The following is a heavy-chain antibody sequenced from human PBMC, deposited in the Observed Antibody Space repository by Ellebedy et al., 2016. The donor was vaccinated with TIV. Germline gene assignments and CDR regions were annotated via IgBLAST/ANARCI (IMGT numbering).Heavy chain of an antibody. D-gene: IGHD2/OR15-2a*01. V-gene: IGHV3-48*04. CDR1: GFTFSSYS. Sequence: PGGSLRLSCAASGFTFSSYSMNWVRQAPGKGPEWVSYITGSGSTIYYADSVKGRFTVSRDNAENSLYLQMDSLRAEDTAVYYCARTEKGTFYVDYWGQGTLVTVSS. J-gene: IGHJ4*02. CDR3: ARTEKGTFYVDY. CDR2: ITGSGSTI.